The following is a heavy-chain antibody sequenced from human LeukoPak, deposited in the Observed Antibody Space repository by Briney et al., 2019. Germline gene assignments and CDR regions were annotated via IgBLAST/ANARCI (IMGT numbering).Heavy chain of an antibody. CDR2: ISSSSSYI. CDR1: GFTFSSYS. Sequence: GGSLRLSCAASGFTFSSYSMNWVRQAPGKGLEWVSSISSSSSYIYYADSVKGRFTISRDNAKNSLYLQMNSLRAEDTAVYYCARGSIAVAAAFDIWGQGTMVTVPS. CDR3: ARGSIAVAAAFDI. J-gene: IGHJ3*02. V-gene: IGHV3-21*01. D-gene: IGHD6-19*01.